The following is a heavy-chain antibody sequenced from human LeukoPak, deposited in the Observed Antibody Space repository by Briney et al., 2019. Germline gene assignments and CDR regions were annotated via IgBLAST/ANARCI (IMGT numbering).Heavy chain of an antibody. D-gene: IGHD1-14*01. CDR3: AKDSTRTPQNFDY. CDR2: ISGSGGST. V-gene: IGHV3-23*01. CDR1: GFTFSSYA. Sequence: PGGSLRLSCAGSGFTFSSYAMNWVRQAPGKGLEWVSGISGSGGSTYYADSVSGRFTISRDNSKNTLYLQMNGLRAEDTAVYYCAKDSTRTPQNFDYWGQGTLVTVSS. J-gene: IGHJ4*02.